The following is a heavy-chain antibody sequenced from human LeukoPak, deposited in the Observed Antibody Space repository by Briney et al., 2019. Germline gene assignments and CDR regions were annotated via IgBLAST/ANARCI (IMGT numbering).Heavy chain of an antibody. V-gene: IGHV4-59*01. CDR3: ARVSSGLAYNWFDP. J-gene: IGHJ5*02. CDR2: INYSWST. Sequence: SETLSLSCTVSGGSICGYYMSWIRQPRGRGLGWMGYINYSWSTNYNHSLKSRVTISVDTSKNQFSLKLSSVTAADTAVYYCARVSSGLAYNWFDPWGQGTLVTVSS. CDR1: GGSICGYY. D-gene: IGHD6-19*01.